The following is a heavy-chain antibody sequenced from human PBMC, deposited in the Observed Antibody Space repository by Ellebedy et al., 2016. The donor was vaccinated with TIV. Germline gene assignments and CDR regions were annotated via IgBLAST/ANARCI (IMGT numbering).Heavy chain of an antibody. D-gene: IGHD1-26*01. CDR3: ARDLGRGMGATTFGP. J-gene: IGHJ5*02. Sequence: GESLKISXAASGFTFSSYTMSWVRQAPGKGLEWVSDISGSGGSTYYADSVKGRFTISRDNARNSLYLQINSLKAEDTAVYFCARDLGRGMGATTFGPWGQGTLVTVSS. CDR2: ISGSGGST. V-gene: IGHV3-23*01. CDR1: GFTFSSYT.